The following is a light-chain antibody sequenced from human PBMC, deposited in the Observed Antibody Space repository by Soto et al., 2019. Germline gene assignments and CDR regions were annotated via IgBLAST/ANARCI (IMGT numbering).Light chain of an antibody. CDR2: GAS. V-gene: IGKV3-20*01. J-gene: IGKJ1*01. Sequence: EIVLTHSPGTLSLSPCERATLSSSASQSLTINYFAWYQQKPGRALRLLIDGASTRATGIPDRFSGSGSGTDFTLTISRLEPEDVAVYYCQQYEAVVTFGQGTKVDIK. CDR3: QQYEAVVT. CDR1: QSLTINY.